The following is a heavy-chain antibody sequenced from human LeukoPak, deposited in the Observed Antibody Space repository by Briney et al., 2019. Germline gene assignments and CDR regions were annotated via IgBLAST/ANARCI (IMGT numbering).Heavy chain of an antibody. CDR1: GGSISSYY. J-gene: IGHJ4*02. Sequence: SETLSLTCTVSGGSISSYYWSWIRQPPGKGLEWIGYIYYSGSTNYNPSLKSRVTISVDTSKNQFSLKLSSVTAADTAVYYCARGGRSGSYPDYWGQGTLVTVSS. CDR2: IYYSGST. CDR3: ARGGRSGSYPDY. D-gene: IGHD1-26*01. V-gene: IGHV4-59*01.